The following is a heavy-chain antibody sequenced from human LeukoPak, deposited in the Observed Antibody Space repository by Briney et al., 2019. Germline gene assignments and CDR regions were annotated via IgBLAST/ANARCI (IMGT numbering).Heavy chain of an antibody. Sequence: SQTLSLTCTVSGGSISSGSYYWSWIRQPAGKGLEWIGRIYTSGSTNYNPSLKSRVTISVDTSKNQFPLKLSSVTAADTAVYYCARDRSGWTPPYYYYMDVWGKGTTVTVSS. J-gene: IGHJ6*03. V-gene: IGHV4-61*02. D-gene: IGHD6-19*01. CDR2: IYTSGST. CDR3: ARDRSGWTPPYYYYMDV. CDR1: GGSISSGSYY.